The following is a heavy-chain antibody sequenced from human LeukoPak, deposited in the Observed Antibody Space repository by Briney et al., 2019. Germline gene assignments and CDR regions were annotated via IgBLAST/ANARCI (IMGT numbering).Heavy chain of an antibody. CDR1: GGSISSYY. J-gene: IGHJ4*02. Sequence: PSETLSLTCTVSGGSISSYYWSWIRQPPGKGLECIGYIYYSGSTNYNPSLKSRVTISVDTSKNQFSLKLSSVTAADTAVYYCARYGYSYGYGFDYWGQGTLVTVSS. CDR3: ARYGYSYGYGFDY. CDR2: IYYSGST. V-gene: IGHV4-59*01. D-gene: IGHD5-18*01.